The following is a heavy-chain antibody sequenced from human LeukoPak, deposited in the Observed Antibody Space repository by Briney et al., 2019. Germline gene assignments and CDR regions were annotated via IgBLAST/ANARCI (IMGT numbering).Heavy chain of an antibody. CDR2: IYYSGST. V-gene: IGHV4-59*01. CDR3: AGGEVIAAAAAAFDY. CDR1: GGSISSYY. J-gene: IGHJ4*02. Sequence: PSETLSLTCTVSGGSISSYYWSWIRQPPGKGLEWIGYIYYSGSTNYNPSLKSRVTISVETSKNKFSLKLSSVTAADTAVYYCAGGEVIAAAAAAFDYWGQGTLVTVSS. D-gene: IGHD6-13*01.